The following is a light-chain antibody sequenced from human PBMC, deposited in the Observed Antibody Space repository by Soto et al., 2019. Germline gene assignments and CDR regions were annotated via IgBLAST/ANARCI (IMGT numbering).Light chain of an antibody. CDR3: QQYRDSLGT. Sequence: EIVLTKSPGTLSLSPGERATLSCRASQSVISTYLAWYQQKPGQAPRLLIYGASSRATGIPDRFSGSGSGTDFTLTISRLEPEDFAVYYCQQYRDSLGTFGQGTKVEI. CDR2: GAS. V-gene: IGKV3-20*01. CDR1: QSVISTY. J-gene: IGKJ1*01.